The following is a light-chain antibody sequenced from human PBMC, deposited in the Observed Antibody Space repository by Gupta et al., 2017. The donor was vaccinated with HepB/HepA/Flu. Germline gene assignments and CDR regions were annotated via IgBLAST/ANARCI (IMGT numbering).Light chain of an antibody. J-gene: IGLJ2*01. Sequence: QSVLTQPPSVSAAPGQTVTISCSGSTSNVGKNYVSWYQQVPGAAPKLLIYEDNKRPAEIPDRFSGSKSGTSATLAITGLQTGDEADYYCETWDNSLYGVFGGGTKLTVL. CDR1: TSNVGKNY. CDR3: ETWDNSLYGV. CDR2: EDN. V-gene: IGLV1-51*02.